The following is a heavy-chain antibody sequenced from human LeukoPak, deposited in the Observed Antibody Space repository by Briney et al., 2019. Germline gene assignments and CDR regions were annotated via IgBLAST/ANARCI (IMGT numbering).Heavy chain of an antibody. CDR2: IKHDGSKE. Sequence: GGSLRLSCAAPGITFSSLWMSWFRQAPGKGLEWVADIKHDGSKEHYVASVKGRFTISRDNAKLYLQMNSLRAEDTAVYYCAGGQGWHFDLWGLGTLITVSS. V-gene: IGHV3-7*01. J-gene: IGHJ2*01. CDR1: GITFSSLW. CDR3: AGGQGWHFDL. D-gene: IGHD2-15*01.